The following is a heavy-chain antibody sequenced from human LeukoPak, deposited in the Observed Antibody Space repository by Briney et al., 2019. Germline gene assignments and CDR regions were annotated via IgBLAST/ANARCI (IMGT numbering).Heavy chain of an antibody. V-gene: IGHV1-46*01. D-gene: IGHD3-3*01. CDR1: GYTFTSYY. CDR2: INPSGGST. CDR3: ARGSGSVGDFWSGYPVDY. J-gene: IGHJ4*02. Sequence: ASVKVSCKASGYTFTSYYMHWVRQAPGRGLEWMGIINPSGGSTSYAQKFQGRVTMTRDTSTSTVYMELSSLRSEDTAVYYCARGSGSVGDFWSGYPVDYWGQGTLVTVSS.